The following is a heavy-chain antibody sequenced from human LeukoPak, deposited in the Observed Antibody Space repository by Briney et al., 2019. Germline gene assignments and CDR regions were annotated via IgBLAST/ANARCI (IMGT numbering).Heavy chain of an antibody. CDR2: ISSSSDYI. D-gene: IGHD6-19*01. Sequence: GGSLRLSCAASGFTFSSYNMNWVRQAPGKGLEWVSSISSSSDYIYYADSVKGRFTISRDNAKNSLYLQMNSLRDEDTAVYYCARWFTSGRGFFDYWGQGILVTVSS. CDR3: ARWFTSGRGFFDY. V-gene: IGHV3-21*01. CDR1: GFTFSSYN. J-gene: IGHJ4*02.